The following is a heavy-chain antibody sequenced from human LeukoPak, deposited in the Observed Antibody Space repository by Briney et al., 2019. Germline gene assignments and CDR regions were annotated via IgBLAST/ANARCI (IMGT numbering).Heavy chain of an antibody. J-gene: IGHJ4*02. CDR3: ARHYVRPYYYFDY. D-gene: IGHD3-10*02. Sequence: SETLSLTCTVSGGSISSYYWSWIRQPPGKGLEWIGYIYYSGSTNYNPSLKSRVTISVDTSKNQFSLKLSSVTAADTAVYYCARHYVRPYYYFDYWGQGTLVTVSS. CDR1: GGSISSYY. V-gene: IGHV4-59*08. CDR2: IYYSGST.